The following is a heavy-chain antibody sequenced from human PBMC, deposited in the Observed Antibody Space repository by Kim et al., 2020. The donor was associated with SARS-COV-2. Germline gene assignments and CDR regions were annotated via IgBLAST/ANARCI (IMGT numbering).Heavy chain of an antibody. Sequence: GGSLRLSCAASGFTFSSYSMNWVRQAPGKGLEWVSSISSSSSYIYYADSVKGRFTISRDNAKNSLYLQMNSLRAEDTAVYYCARSHYYDSSGFTAFDIWSQGTMVTVSS. D-gene: IGHD3-22*01. CDR3: ARSHYYDSSGFTAFDI. J-gene: IGHJ3*02. V-gene: IGHV3-21*01. CDR2: ISSSSSYI. CDR1: GFTFSSYS.